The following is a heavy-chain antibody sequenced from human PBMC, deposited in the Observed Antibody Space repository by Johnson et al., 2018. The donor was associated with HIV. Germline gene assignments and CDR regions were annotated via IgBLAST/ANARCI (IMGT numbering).Heavy chain of an antibody. CDR3: AREYDAFDI. D-gene: IGHD3-10*01. CDR1: GFTFDDYA. Sequence: QLVESGGGLVQPGGSLRLSCAASGFTFDDYAMHWVRQAPGKGLEWVSGISWNSGSIGYADSVKGRFTISRDNSKNTLYLQMNSLRAEDTAVYYCAREYDAFDIWGQGTMVTVSS. V-gene: IGHV3-9*01. CDR2: ISWNSGSI. J-gene: IGHJ3*02.